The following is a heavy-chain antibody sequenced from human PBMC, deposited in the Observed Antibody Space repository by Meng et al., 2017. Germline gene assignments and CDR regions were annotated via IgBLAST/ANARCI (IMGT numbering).Heavy chain of an antibody. CDR1: GGPFSGYA. CDR2: IIPIFGTA. Sequence: QVQLVKSGAEVTKLGSSVKVSCKASGGPFSGYAISWVRQAPGQGLEWMGGIIPIFGTANYAQKFQGRVTITADKSTSTAYMELSSLRSEDTAVYYCAVTYYYDSSGYYYNFDYWGQGTLVTVSS. D-gene: IGHD3-22*01. V-gene: IGHV1-69*06. J-gene: IGHJ4*02. CDR3: AVTYYYDSSGYYYNFDY.